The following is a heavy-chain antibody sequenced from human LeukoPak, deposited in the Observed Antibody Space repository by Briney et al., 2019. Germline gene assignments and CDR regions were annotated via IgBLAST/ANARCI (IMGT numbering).Heavy chain of an antibody. CDR1: GGTFSSYA. CDR2: IIPIFGAA. Sequence: SVKVSCKASGGTFSSYAISWVRQAPGQGLEWMGGIIPIFGAANYAQKFQGRVTITADESTSTAYMELSSLRSEDTAVYYCARIHSSGYYTRDYYYYGMDVWGQGTTVTVSS. D-gene: IGHD3-22*01. J-gene: IGHJ6*02. V-gene: IGHV1-69*13. CDR3: ARIHSSGYYTRDYYYYGMDV.